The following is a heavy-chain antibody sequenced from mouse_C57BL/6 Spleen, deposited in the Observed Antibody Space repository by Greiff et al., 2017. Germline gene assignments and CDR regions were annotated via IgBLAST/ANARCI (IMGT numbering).Heavy chain of an antibody. CDR3: ARGELGPFDY. Sequence: VQLQQPGPELVKPGASVKISCKASGYAFSSSWMHWVKQRPGQGLEWIGRIYPGAGDTNYNGTFKGKATLTADKSSSTAYMPLSSLTSEDSAVYCCARGELGPFDYWGQGTTLTVSS. CDR2: IYPGAGDT. CDR1: GYAFSSSW. J-gene: IGHJ2*01. D-gene: IGHD4-1*01. V-gene: IGHV1-82*01.